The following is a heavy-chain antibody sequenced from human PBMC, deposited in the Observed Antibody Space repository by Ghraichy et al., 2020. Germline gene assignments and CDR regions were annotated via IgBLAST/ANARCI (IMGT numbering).Heavy chain of an antibody. Sequence: SETLSLTCTVSGGSISSYYWSWIRQPPGKGLEWIGYIYYSGSTNYNPSLKSRVTISVDTSKNQFSLKLSSVTAADTAVYYCARVGQWLAPEGYYYYYYGMDVWGQGTTVTVSS. CDR1: GGSISSYY. J-gene: IGHJ6*02. CDR2: IYYSGST. V-gene: IGHV4-59*01. CDR3: ARVGQWLAPEGYYYYYYGMDV. D-gene: IGHD6-19*01.